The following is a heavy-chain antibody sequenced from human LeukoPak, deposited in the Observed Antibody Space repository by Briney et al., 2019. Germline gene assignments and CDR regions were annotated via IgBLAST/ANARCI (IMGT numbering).Heavy chain of an antibody. CDR1: GFTFSSYE. CDR2: ISSSGSTM. D-gene: IGHD6-13*01. J-gene: IGHJ4*02. CDR3: ARLGSSWSEVDY. Sequence: GGSLRLSCAASGFTFSSYEMNWVRQAPGKGLEWVSYISSSGSTMYYADSVKGRFTISRDNAKNSLYLQMNSLRAEDTAVYYCARLGSSWSEVDYWGQGTLVTVSS. V-gene: IGHV3-48*03.